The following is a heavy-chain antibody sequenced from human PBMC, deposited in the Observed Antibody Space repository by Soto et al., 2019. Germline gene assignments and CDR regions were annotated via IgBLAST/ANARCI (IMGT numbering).Heavy chain of an antibody. D-gene: IGHD5-12*01. V-gene: IGHV1-69*04. J-gene: IGHJ5*02. CDR2: IIPILGIA. CDR1: GGTLSSYT. CDR3: ARDSGYDNNWFEP. Sequence: SVKVSCKASGGTLSSYTISWVRQAPGQGLEWMGRIIPILGIANYAQKFQGRVTITADKSTSTAYMELSSLRSEDTAVYYCARDSGYDNNWFEPWGQGTLVTVSS.